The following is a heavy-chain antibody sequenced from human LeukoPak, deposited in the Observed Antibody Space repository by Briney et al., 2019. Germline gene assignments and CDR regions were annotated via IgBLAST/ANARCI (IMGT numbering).Heavy chain of an antibody. D-gene: IGHD3-3*01. Sequence: GESLKISCEASGYRFTNYWMSWVRQAPGKGLEWVANIRQDGSEKNYVDSVRGRFTISRDNAMNSLYLQMNSLRAEDTAVYYCARSITIFGVGNFQHWGQGTLVTVSS. J-gene: IGHJ1*01. CDR1: GYRFTNYW. CDR3: ARSITIFGVGNFQH. V-gene: IGHV3-7*05. CDR2: IRQDGSEK.